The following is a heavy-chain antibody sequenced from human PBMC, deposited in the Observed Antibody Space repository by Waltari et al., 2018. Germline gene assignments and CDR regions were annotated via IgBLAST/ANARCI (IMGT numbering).Heavy chain of an antibody. CDR3: ATAIFGVVY. CDR1: GGTFSNFA. Sequence: QVQLMQSGAEVKKPGSSVKVYCKASGGTFSNFAISWVRQAPGQGLEWMGGIIPKFSMTTYAQKFQGRVTITADESTSTAYMDLSSLRSEDTAVYYCATAIFGVVYWGQGILVTVSS. CDR2: IIPKFSMT. D-gene: IGHD3-3*01. J-gene: IGHJ1*01. V-gene: IGHV1-69*01.